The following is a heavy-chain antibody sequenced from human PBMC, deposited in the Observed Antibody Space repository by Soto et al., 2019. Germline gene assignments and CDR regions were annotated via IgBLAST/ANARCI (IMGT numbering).Heavy chain of an antibody. CDR3: ARDPALGFGELPSYYGMDV. CDR1: GGTFSSYA. CDR2: IIPIFGTA. Sequence: GASVKVSCKASGGTFSSYAISWVRQAPGQGLEWMGVIIPIFGTANYAQKFQGRVTITADESTSTAYMELSGLRSEDTAVYYCARDPALGFGELPSYYGMDVWGQGTTVTVSS. J-gene: IGHJ6*02. V-gene: IGHV1-69*13. D-gene: IGHD3-10*01.